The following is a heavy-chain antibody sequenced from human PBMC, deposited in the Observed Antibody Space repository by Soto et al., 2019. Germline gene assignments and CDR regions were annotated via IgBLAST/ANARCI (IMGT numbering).Heavy chain of an antibody. CDR1: GFAFSDYA. CDR2: ISHDGRNK. Sequence: QVQLEESGGGVVQPGRSLRLSCAASGFAFSDYAMHWVRQAPGKGLEWATVISHDGRNKYSAHSVKGPLTISRDNSRNTLYHQMNSLRADDTAVYYCAKNRHGSGTRSDMDVWGHGTTVTVSS. D-gene: IGHD3-10*01. J-gene: IGHJ6*02. V-gene: IGHV3-30*18. CDR3: AKNRHGSGTRSDMDV.